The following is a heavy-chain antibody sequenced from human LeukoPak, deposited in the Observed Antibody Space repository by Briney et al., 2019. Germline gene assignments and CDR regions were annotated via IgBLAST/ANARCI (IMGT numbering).Heavy chain of an antibody. CDR3: ASCGGDCHDDAFDI. CDR1: GYTFTSYG. Sequence: ASVKVSCKASGYTFTSYGISWVRQAPGQGLEWMGWISAYNGNTNYAQKLQGRATMTTDTSTSTAYMELRSLRSDDTAVYYCASCGGDCHDDAFDIWGQGTMVTVSS. J-gene: IGHJ3*02. D-gene: IGHD2-21*02. CDR2: ISAYNGNT. V-gene: IGHV1-18*01.